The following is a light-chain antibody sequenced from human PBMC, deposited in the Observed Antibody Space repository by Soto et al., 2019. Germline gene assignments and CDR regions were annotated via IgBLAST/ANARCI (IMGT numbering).Light chain of an antibody. V-gene: IGLV7-46*01. J-gene: IGLJ3*02. CDR2: DTT. CDR3: LLSFSGANWV. CDR1: TGAVTSGHY. Sequence: QAVVTQEPSLTVSPGGTVALTCGSSTGAVTSGHYPYWFQQKPGQASRTLIYDTTNKHSWTPARFSGSLLGGKAALTLSGAQPEDEADYYCLLSFSGANWVFGGGTKLTVL.